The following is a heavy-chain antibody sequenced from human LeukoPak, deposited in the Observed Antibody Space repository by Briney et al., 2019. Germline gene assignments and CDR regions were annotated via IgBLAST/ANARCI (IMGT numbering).Heavy chain of an antibody. CDR1: GYTFTSYG. V-gene: IGHV1-8*02. D-gene: IGHD2-2*01. J-gene: IGHJ6*02. Sequence: ASVKVSCKASGYTFTSYGISWVRRAPGQGLEWMGWMNPNSGNTGYAQKFQGRVTMTRNTSISTAYMELSSLRSEDTAVYYCARGEGVVGMDVWGQGTTVTVSS. CDR2: MNPNSGNT. CDR3: ARGEGVVGMDV.